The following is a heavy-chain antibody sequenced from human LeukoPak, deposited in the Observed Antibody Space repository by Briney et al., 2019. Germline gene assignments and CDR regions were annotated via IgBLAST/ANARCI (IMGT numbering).Heavy chain of an antibody. Sequence: GGSLRLSCAASGFTFSSYSMKWVRQGPGKGLEWVSFIGSSISYISYADSVKGRFTISRDNAKNSLYLQMNSPRAEDTAVYYCAREGYYSGLDVWGQGTTVTVSS. CDR1: GFTFSSYS. J-gene: IGHJ6*02. V-gene: IGHV3-21*01. CDR2: IGSSISYI. CDR3: AREGYYSGLDV.